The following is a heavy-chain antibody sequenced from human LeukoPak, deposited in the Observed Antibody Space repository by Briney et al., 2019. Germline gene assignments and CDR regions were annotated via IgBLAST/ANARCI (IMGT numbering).Heavy chain of an antibody. V-gene: IGHV3-23*01. CDR3: AKESSLLRGPTVIYYFDF. CDR2: IIGSGSST. D-gene: IGHD3-10*01. J-gene: IGHJ4*02. CDR1: GFTFSSYG. Sequence: GGSLRLSCAASGFTFSSYGMSWVRQAPGKGLQWVSVIIGSGSSTYYADSVKGRFTISRDNSKNTLYLQMNSLRAEDTAIYYCAKESSLLRGPTVIYYFDFWGQGTLVTVSS.